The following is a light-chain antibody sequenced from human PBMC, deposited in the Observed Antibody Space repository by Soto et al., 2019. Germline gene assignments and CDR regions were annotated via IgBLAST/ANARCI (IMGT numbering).Light chain of an antibody. CDR2: SAS. Sequence: EIVVTQSPVTLSLSPGERATLSCRASQSVSSSYVGWYQQKPGQAPRLLIYSASSRATGIPDRFSGSESGTDFTLTISRLEPEDFAVYYCQHYGNSPQTFGQGTKVDIK. J-gene: IGKJ1*01. CDR1: QSVSSSY. CDR3: QHYGNSPQT. V-gene: IGKV3-20*01.